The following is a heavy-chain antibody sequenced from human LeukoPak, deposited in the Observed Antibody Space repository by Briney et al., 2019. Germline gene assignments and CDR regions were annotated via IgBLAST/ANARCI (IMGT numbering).Heavy chain of an antibody. CDR1: GYTFTVYY. CDR3: ASMSYSGSYAVDY. V-gene: IGHV1-2*02. J-gene: IGHJ4*02. D-gene: IGHD1-26*01. CDR2: INPNSGGT. Sequence: ASVTVSCTASGYTFTVYYMHWVRQAPGQGLEWMGWINPNSGGTNYAQKFQGRVTMTRDTSISIAYMELSRLRSDDTAVYYCASMSYSGSYAVDYWGQGTLVTVSS.